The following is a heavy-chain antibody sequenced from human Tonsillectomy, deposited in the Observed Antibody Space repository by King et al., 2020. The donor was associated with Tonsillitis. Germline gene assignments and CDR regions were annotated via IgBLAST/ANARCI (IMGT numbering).Heavy chain of an antibody. Sequence: VQLQESGPGLVKPSETLSLTCTVSGGSVSSGSYYWSWIRQPPGKGLEWIGYIYYSGSTNNNPSLKSRVSTSIDPSKNQFSLKLSSVTAADTAVYYCARGSAVVKNGMDVWGQGTTVTVSS. V-gene: IGHV4-61*01. CDR1: GGSVSSGSYY. J-gene: IGHJ6*02. CDR3: ARGSAVVKNGMDV. CDR2: IYYSGST. D-gene: IGHD4-23*01.